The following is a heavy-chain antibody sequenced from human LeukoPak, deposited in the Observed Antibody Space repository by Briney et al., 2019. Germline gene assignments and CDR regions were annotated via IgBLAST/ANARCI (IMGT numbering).Heavy chain of an antibody. Sequence: ASVKVSCKASGYTFTDYYMHWVRQAPGQGLEWMGWINPSSGGTNYAQKFQGRVTMTRDTSISTAYMELSRLRSDDTAVYYCARGRTYYYDSSGYYDFDYWGQGTLVTVSS. CDR1: GYTFTDYY. CDR2: INPSSGGT. CDR3: ARGRTYYYDSSGYYDFDY. D-gene: IGHD3-22*01. V-gene: IGHV1-2*02. J-gene: IGHJ4*02.